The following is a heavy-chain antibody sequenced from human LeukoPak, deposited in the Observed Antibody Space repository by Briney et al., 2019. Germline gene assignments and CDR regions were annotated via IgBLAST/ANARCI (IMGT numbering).Heavy chain of an antibody. CDR2: INPNSGST. CDR3: ARANYYGSGSYVDY. J-gene: IGHJ4*02. Sequence: ASVKVSRKASGYTFTGYYMHWVRQAPGQGLEWMGWINPNSGSTSYAQKFQGRVTMTRDMSTSTVYMELSSLRSEDTAVYYCARANYYGSGSYVDYWGQGTLVTVSS. D-gene: IGHD3-10*01. V-gene: IGHV1-46*01. CDR1: GYTFTGYY.